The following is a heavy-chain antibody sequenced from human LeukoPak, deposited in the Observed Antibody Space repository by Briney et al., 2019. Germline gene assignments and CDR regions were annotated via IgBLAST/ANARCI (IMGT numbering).Heavy chain of an antibody. Sequence: PGGSLRLSCAASGFTFSSYAMSWVRQAPGKGLEWVSAISGSGGSTYYADSVKGRFTISRDNAKNSLYLQMNSLRGEDTALYYCAKGGLNYYMDVWGRGTTVTVSS. J-gene: IGHJ6*03. V-gene: IGHV3-23*01. D-gene: IGHD2-21*01. CDR2: ISGSGGST. CDR3: AKGGLNYYMDV. CDR1: GFTFSSYA.